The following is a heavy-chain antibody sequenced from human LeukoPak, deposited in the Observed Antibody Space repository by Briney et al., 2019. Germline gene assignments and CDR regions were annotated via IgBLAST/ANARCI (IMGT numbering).Heavy chain of an antibody. Sequence: SETLSLTCAVSGYIISNSNWWGWIRQPPGKGLEWIGYIDYGGSTNYNPSLKSRVTVSVDTSKNQFSLKLSSVTALDTAVYYCTRFNSTDYFYDYWGQGTLVTVSS. J-gene: IGHJ4*02. CDR3: TRFNSTDYFYDY. D-gene: IGHD2/OR15-2a*01. CDR1: GYIISNSNW. V-gene: IGHV4-28*06. CDR2: IDYGGST.